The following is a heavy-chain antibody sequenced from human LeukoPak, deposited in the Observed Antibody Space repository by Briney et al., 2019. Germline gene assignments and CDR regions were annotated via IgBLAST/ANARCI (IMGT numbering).Heavy chain of an antibody. CDR3: ATAPNYSYGSRPHDY. V-gene: IGHV3-23*01. J-gene: IGHJ4*02. D-gene: IGHD5-18*01. Sequence: GGSLRLSCAASGFTFSSYAMSWVRQAPGKGLEWVSAISGSGGSTYYADSVKGRFTISRDNSKNTLYLQMNSLRAEDTAVYYCATAPNYSYGSRPHDYWGQGTLVTVSS. CDR2: ISGSGGST. CDR1: GFTFSSYA.